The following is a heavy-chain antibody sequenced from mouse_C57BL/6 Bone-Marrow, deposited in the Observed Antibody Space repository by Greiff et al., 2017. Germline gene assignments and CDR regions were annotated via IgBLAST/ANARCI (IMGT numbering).Heavy chain of an antibody. Sequence: QVQLKESGAELARPGASVKLSCKASGYTFTSYGISWVKQRTGQGLEWIGEIYPRSGNTYYNEKFKGKATLTADKSSSTAYMELRSLTSEDSAVYFCARGGVPYYYAMDYWGQGTSVTVSS. CDR3: ARGGVPYYYAMDY. CDR1: GYTFTSYG. V-gene: IGHV1-81*01. CDR2: IYPRSGNT. J-gene: IGHJ4*01.